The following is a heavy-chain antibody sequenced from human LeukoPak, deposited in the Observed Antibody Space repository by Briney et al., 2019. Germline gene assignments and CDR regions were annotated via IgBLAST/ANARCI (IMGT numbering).Heavy chain of an antibody. CDR2: ISAYNGNT. CDR3: ARDGPNYYGSGSYPWFDP. J-gene: IGHJ5*02. V-gene: IGHV1-18*01. Sequence: ASVKVSCKASGYTFTSYGISRVRQAPGQGLEWVGWISAYNGNTNYAQKLQGRVTTTTDTSTSTAYMELRSLRSDDTAVYYCARDGPNYYGSGSYPWFDPWGQGTLVTVSS. CDR1: GYTFTSYG. D-gene: IGHD3-10*01.